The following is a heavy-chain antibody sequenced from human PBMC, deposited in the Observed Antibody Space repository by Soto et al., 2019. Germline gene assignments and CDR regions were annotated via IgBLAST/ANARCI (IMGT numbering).Heavy chain of an antibody. CDR2: ISGSGGST. V-gene: IGHV3-23*01. CDR1: GFTFSSYA. J-gene: IGHJ4*02. CDR3: TKVPFYDSSGYFFFRFDY. Sequence: EVQLLESGGGLVQPGGSLRLSCAASGFTFSSYAMSWVRQAPGKGLEWVSAISGSGGSTYYADSVKGRFTISRDNSKNTLYLQINSLRAEDTAVYYCTKVPFYDSSGYFFFRFDYWGQGTLVTVSA. D-gene: IGHD3-22*01.